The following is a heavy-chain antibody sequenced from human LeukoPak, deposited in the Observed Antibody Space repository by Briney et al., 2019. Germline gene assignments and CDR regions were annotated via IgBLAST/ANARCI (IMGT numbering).Heavy chain of an antibody. CDR3: ARYYDILSGEFDY. D-gene: IGHD3-9*01. CDR1: GGSISSYY. J-gene: IGHJ4*02. V-gene: IGHV4-59*01. CDR2: ICYSGST. Sequence: SETLSLTCTVSGGSISSYYWSWIRQPPGKGLEWIGYICYSGSTNYNPSLKSRVTISVDTSKNQFSLKLSSVTAADTAVYYCARYYDILSGEFDYWGQGTLVTASS.